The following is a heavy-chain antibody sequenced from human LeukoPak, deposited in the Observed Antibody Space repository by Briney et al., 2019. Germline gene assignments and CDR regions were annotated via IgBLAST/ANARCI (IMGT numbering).Heavy chain of an antibody. Sequence: GGSLRLSCAASGFTFSSDAMSWVRQAPGKGLEWVSAISGSGGSTYYADSVKGRFTISRDNSKNTLYLQMNSLRAEDTAVYYCARGGDHPTYLFQYMDVWGKGTPVTVSS. CDR3: ARGGDHPTYLFQYMDV. CDR2: ISGSGGST. V-gene: IGHV3-23*01. D-gene: IGHD3-16*01. J-gene: IGHJ6*03. CDR1: GFTFSSDA.